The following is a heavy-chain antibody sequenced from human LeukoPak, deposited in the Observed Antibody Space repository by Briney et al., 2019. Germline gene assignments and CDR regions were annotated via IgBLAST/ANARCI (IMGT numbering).Heavy chain of an antibody. CDR3: ARYLYSSSCSFDY. Sequence: SETLSLTCTVSGGSISSSSYYWGWIRQPPGKGLEWVGSIYYSGSTYYNPSLKSRVTISVDTSKNQFSLNLSSVTAADTAVYYCARYLYSSSCSFDYWGQGTLVTVSS. V-gene: IGHV4-39*01. D-gene: IGHD6-13*01. CDR2: IYYSGST. J-gene: IGHJ4*02. CDR1: GGSISSSSYY.